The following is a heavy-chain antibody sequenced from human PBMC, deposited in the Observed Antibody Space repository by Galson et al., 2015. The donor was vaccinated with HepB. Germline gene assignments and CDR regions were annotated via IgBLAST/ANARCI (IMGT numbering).Heavy chain of an antibody. J-gene: IGHJ2*01. D-gene: IGHD2-15*01. Sequence: TLSLTCAVSGGSISSSNWWSWVRQPPGKGLEWIGEIYHSGSTNYNPSPKSRVTISVDKSKNQFSLKLSSVTAADTAVYYCARAHGYCSGGSCYGSDWYFDLWGRGTLVTVSS. V-gene: IGHV4-4*02. CDR3: ARAHGYCSGGSCYGSDWYFDL. CDR2: IYHSGST. CDR1: GGSISSSNW.